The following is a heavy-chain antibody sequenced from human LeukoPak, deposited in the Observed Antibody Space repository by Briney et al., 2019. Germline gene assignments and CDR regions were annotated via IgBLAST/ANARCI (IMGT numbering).Heavy chain of an antibody. CDR3: ARDPEGAITPEN. J-gene: IGHJ4*02. V-gene: IGHV3-7*01. CDR1: GFTFSSYW. D-gene: IGHD1-26*01. CDR2: IKQDGSEK. Sequence: PGGSLRLSCAASGFTFSSYWMSWVRQAPGKGLEWVATIKQDGSEKYYVDSVKGRFTISRDNAKNSLYLQMNSLRAEDTAVYYCARDPEGAITPENWGQGTLSPSPQ.